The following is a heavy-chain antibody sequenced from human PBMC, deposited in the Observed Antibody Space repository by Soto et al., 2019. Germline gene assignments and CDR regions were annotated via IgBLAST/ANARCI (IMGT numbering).Heavy chain of an antibody. V-gene: IGHV4-39*01. D-gene: IGHD1-20*01. Sequence: QLQLQESGPGLVKPSETLSLTCTVSGGSISSSSYYWGWIRQPPGKGLEWIGSIYYSGSTYYNPSLKSRVTISVDTSKNQFSLKLSSVTAADTAVYYCARHRANWDEYYYYYYMDVWGKGTTVTVSS. J-gene: IGHJ6*03. CDR2: IYYSGST. CDR1: GGSISSSSYY. CDR3: ARHRANWDEYYYYYYMDV.